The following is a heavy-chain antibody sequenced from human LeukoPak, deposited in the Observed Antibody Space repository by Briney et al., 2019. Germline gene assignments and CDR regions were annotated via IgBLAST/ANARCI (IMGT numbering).Heavy chain of an antibody. D-gene: IGHD3-3*01. CDR3: ARVRRSLNWFDS. CDR2: IYYSGIT. J-gene: IGHJ5*01. CDR1: GGSFSGYY. Sequence: SETLSLTCAVYGGSFSGYYWSWIRQPPGKGLEWIGIIYYSGITHYNPSLKSRVTILVDTSKNQFSLKLSSVTDADTAVYYCARVRRSLNWFDSWGQGTLVTVSS. V-gene: IGHV4-34*01.